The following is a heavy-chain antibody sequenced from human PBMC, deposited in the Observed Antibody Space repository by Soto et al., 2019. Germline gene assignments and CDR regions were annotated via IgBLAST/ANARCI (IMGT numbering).Heavy chain of an antibody. V-gene: IGHV3-64D*08. CDR3: VKESLGYCSGGSCYRGGFDI. D-gene: IGHD2-15*01. Sequence: GGSLRLSCAASGFTVSSNYMSWVRQAPGKGLEYVSAISSDGGSTFYADSVKGRFTISRDNSKNTLYLQMSSLRAEDTAVYYCVKESLGYCSGGSCYRGGFDIWGQGTMVTVSS. CDR1: GFTVSSNY. J-gene: IGHJ3*02. CDR2: ISSDGGST.